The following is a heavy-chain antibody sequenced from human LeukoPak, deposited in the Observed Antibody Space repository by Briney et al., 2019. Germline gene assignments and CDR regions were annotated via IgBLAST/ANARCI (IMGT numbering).Heavy chain of an antibody. CDR2: IYYSGST. CDR3: ARGSGDCSGGSCYPDAFDI. D-gene: IGHD2-15*01. CDR1: GGSISSYY. J-gene: IGHJ3*02. Sequence: PSETLSLTCTVSGGSISSYYWSWIRQPPGKGLEWIGYIYYSGSTNYNPSLKSRVTISVDTSKNQFSLKLSSVTAADTAVYHCARGSGDCSGGSCYPDAFDIWGQGTMVTVSS. V-gene: IGHV4-59*01.